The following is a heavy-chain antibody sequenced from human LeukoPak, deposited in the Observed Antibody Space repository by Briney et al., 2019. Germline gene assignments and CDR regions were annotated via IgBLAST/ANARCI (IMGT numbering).Heavy chain of an antibody. V-gene: IGHV4-38-2*02. D-gene: IGHD3-10*01. CDR2: IYHSGST. J-gene: IGHJ3*02. CDR1: GYSISSGYY. CDR3: ARSDGYGLVGI. Sequence: SETLSLTCTVSGYSISSGYYWGWIRQPPGKGLEWIGSIYHSGSTYYNPSLKSRVIIIIDTPKNHFSLTLSSVTAADTAVYYCARSDGYGLVGIWGQGTMVTVSS.